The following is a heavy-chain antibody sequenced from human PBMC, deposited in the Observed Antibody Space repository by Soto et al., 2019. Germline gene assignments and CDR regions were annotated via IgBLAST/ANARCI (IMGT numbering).Heavy chain of an antibody. CDR1: GGTFRSYA. D-gene: IGHD3-22*01. V-gene: IGHV1-69*01. Sequence: QVQLVQSGAEVKKPGSSVKVSCKASGGTFRSYAISWVRQAPGQGLEWMGGIIPIFGTANYAQKFQGRVTIPADESTSTAYIELRSLRSEDTAVYYCARGGLYYNSSGPSDYWGQGTMVIVSS. CDR2: IIPIFGTA. J-gene: IGHJ4*02. CDR3: ARGGLYYNSSGPSDY.